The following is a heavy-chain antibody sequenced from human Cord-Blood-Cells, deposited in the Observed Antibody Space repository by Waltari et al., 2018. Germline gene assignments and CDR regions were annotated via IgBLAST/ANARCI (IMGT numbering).Heavy chain of an antibody. J-gene: IGHJ2*01. Sequence: QVQLVQSGAEVKKPGASVKVSCKASGYTFTSYAMHWVRQAPGQRLEWMGWINGGNGNTKYSQKCQGRVTITRDTSASTAYMGLSSRRSEDTAVYYCARYGVGAYWYFDLWGRGTLVTVSS. CDR2: INGGNGNT. D-gene: IGHD2-15*01. CDR1: GYTFTSYA. CDR3: ARYGVGAYWYFDL. V-gene: IGHV1-3*01.